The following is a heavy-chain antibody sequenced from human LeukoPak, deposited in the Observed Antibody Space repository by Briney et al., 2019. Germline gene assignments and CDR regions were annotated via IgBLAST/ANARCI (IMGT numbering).Heavy chain of an antibody. Sequence: SETLSLTCTVSGGSISSSSYSWGWIRQPPGKGLEWIGSIYYSGSTYYNPSLKSRVTISVDTPKNQFSLKLSSVTAADTAVYYCARASLEWLIDYWGQGTLVTVSS. CDR3: ARASLEWLIDY. V-gene: IGHV4-39*07. CDR2: IYYSGST. D-gene: IGHD3-3*01. J-gene: IGHJ4*02. CDR1: GGSISSSSYS.